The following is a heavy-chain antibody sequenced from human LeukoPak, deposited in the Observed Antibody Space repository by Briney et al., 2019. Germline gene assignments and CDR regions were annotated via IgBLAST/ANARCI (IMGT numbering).Heavy chain of an antibody. D-gene: IGHD1-26*01. Sequence: GGSLRLSCAASGFIFRKFAMTWVRQAPGKGLEWVSVIYSGGTTYYADSVKGRFTISRDNSKNTLYLQMNSLRAEDTAVYYCARAVGAIDYWGQGTLVTVSS. V-gene: IGHV3-53*01. J-gene: IGHJ4*02. CDR2: IYSGGTT. CDR3: ARAVGAIDY. CDR1: GFIFRKFA.